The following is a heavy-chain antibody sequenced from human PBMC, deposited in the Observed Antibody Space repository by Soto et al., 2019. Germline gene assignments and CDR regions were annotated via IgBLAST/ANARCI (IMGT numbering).Heavy chain of an antibody. V-gene: IGHV4-34*01. D-gene: IGHD2-2*01. CDR3: ARVYYCSSTSCLWWFDP. Sequence: KASETLSLTCAIYDGSFSVYYWIWIRQPPGKGLEWIGSIYHSGSTYYNPSLKSRVTISVDTSKNQFSLKLSSVTAADTAVYYCARVYYCSSTSCLWWFDPWGQGTLVTVSS. J-gene: IGHJ5*02. CDR1: DGSFSVYY. CDR2: IYHSGST.